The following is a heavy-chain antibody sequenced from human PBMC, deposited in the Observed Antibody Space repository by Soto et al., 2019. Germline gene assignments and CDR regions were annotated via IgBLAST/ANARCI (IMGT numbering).Heavy chain of an antibody. D-gene: IGHD1-1*01. J-gene: IGHJ4*02. CDR2: ISAYNGNT. CDR3: ARGTYKDF. Sequence: QVQLVQSGAEVKKPGASVKVSCKASGYTFITYGINWVRQAPGQGLEWMAWISAYNGNTYYAQNFQGRVTITTATSTSTAYMELRRLRSDDTAIYYCARGTYKDFWGQGTLVTVSS. CDR1: GYTFITYG. V-gene: IGHV1-18*01.